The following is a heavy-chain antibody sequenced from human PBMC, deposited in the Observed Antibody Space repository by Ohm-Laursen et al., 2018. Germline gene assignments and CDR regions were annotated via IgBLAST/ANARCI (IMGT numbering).Heavy chain of an antibody. Sequence: GTLSLTCIVSDAAFRRDYWTWIRQFPGREMEWIGYIHYDGRTVYNPSLRSRLTMSIDTSKKRFSLRLTSATAADTAIYYCARLPDHSGWPFDYWGQGTLVTVSS. V-gene: IGHV4-59*12. J-gene: IGHJ4*02. CDR1: DAAFRRDY. CDR2: IHYDGRT. CDR3: ARLPDHSGWPFDY. D-gene: IGHD6-19*01.